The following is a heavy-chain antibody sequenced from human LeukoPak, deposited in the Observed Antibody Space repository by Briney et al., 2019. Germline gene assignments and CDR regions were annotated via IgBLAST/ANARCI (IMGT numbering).Heavy chain of an antibody. Sequence: KPSETLSLTCTVSGGSISSYYWNWIRQPAGKGLEWIGRIYTSGSTNYNPSLKSRVTMSVDTSKNQFSLKLSSVTAADTAVYYCARSLIAVAGNLDWFDPWGQGTLVTVSS. J-gene: IGHJ5*02. CDR2: IYTSGST. V-gene: IGHV4-4*07. CDR1: GGSISSYY. CDR3: ARSLIAVAGNLDWFDP. D-gene: IGHD6-19*01.